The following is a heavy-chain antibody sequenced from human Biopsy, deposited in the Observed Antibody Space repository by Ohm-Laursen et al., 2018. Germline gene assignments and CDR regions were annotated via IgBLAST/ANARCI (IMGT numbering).Heavy chain of an antibody. CDR2: INGSGGST. V-gene: IGHV3-23*01. Sequence: SLRLSCSASGFTFSSHAMSWVRQAPGKGLECVPVINGSGGSTYYADPVKGRFTISRDNSKNTLYLQMNSLRAEDTAVYYCARSGWPENDAFDIWGQGTMVTVSS. CDR1: GFTFSSHA. J-gene: IGHJ3*02. D-gene: IGHD6-19*01. CDR3: ARSGWPENDAFDI.